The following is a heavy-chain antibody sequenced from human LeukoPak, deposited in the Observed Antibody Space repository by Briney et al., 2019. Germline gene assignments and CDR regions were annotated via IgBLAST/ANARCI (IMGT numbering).Heavy chain of an antibody. J-gene: IGHJ4*02. Sequence: GGSLRLSCAASGFTFSSYAMHWVRQAPGKGLEYVSDISSNGGSTYYANSVKGRFTISRDNSNNTLYLQIGSLRAEDMAVYYFAREVSGSCDYCGQGTLLTVSS. V-gene: IGHV3-64*01. CDR1: GFTFSSYA. D-gene: IGHD2-15*01. CDR3: AREVSGSCDY. CDR2: ISSNGGST.